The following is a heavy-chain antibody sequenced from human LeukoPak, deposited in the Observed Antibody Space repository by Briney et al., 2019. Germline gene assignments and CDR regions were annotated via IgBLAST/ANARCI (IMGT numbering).Heavy chain of an antibody. D-gene: IGHD1-26*01. Sequence: ASVKVSCKASGYTFTSYYMHWVRQAPGQGLEYMGWINPNSGGTNYAQKFQGRVTMTGDTSISTAYMELSRLTSDDTAVYYCARDSGSYFHDAFDIWGQGTMVTVSS. V-gene: IGHV1-2*02. CDR3: ARDSGSYFHDAFDI. CDR2: INPNSGGT. CDR1: GYTFTSYY. J-gene: IGHJ3*02.